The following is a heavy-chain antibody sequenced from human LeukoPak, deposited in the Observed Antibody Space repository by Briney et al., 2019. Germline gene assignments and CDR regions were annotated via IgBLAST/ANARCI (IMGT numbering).Heavy chain of an antibody. Sequence: GGSLRLSCAASGFTFRSYAMSWVRQAPGKGLEWVSGISDSGDTINYADPVTGRFIISRDNSQNTVDLQMNSLRADDTALYFCATGYSGYDSQGWPDPWGQGTLVTVSS. CDR3: ATGYSGYDSQGWPDP. CDR1: GFTFRSYA. CDR2: ISDSGDTI. V-gene: IGHV3-23*01. J-gene: IGHJ5*02. D-gene: IGHD5-12*01.